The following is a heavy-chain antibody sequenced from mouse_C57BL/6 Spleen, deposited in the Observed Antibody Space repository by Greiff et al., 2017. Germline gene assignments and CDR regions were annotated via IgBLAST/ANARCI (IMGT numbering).Heavy chain of an antibody. CDR2: ISYDGSN. Sequence: EVQLVESGPGLVKPSQSLSLTCSVTGYSITSGYYWNWIRQFPGNKLEWMGYISYDGSNNYNPSLKNRFSITRDTSKNQFFLKLNSVTTEDTATYYCARGGYYSPFAYWGQGTLVTVSA. CDR3: ARGGYYSPFAY. CDR1: GYSITSGYY. V-gene: IGHV3-6*01. D-gene: IGHD2-12*01. J-gene: IGHJ3*01.